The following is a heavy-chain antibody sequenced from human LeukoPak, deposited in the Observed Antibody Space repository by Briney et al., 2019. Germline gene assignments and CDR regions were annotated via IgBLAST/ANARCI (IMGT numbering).Heavy chain of an antibody. CDR3: AREPIAVAAIDY. CDR1: GYTFTGYY. Sequence: GASVKVSCKASGYTFTGYYMHWVRQAPGQGLEWMGWVNPNSGGTNYAQKFQGRVTMTRDTSISTAYMELSRLRSDDTAVYYCAREPIAVAAIDYWGQGTLVTVSS. V-gene: IGHV1-2*02. D-gene: IGHD6-19*01. CDR2: VNPNSGGT. J-gene: IGHJ4*02.